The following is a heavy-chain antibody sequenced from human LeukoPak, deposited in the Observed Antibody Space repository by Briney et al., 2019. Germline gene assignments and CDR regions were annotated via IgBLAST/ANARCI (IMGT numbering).Heavy chain of an antibody. CDR2: IIPILGIA. V-gene: IGHV1-69*04. D-gene: IGHD3-22*01. CDR3: ARGYNNDSSGYDYYFDY. Sequence: GASVKVSCKASGGTFSSYAISWVRQAPGQGLEWMGRIIPILGIANYAQKFQGRVTITADKSTSTAYMELSSLRSEDTAAYYCARGYNNDSSGYDYYFDYWGQGTLVTVSS. J-gene: IGHJ4*02. CDR1: GGTFSSYA.